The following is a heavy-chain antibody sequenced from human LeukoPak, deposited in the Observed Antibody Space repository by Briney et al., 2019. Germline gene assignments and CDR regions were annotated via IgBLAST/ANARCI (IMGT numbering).Heavy chain of an antibody. D-gene: IGHD2-8*01. CDR1: GYTFTSYG. CDR2: ISAYNGNT. CDR3: ARDCTNGVCWFDP. Sequence: ASVKVSCKASGYTFTSYGISWVRQAPGQGLEWMGGISAYNGNTNYAQELQGSGTMTTDTSSSTAYMELRSLRSDDTAVYYCARDCTNGVCWFDPWGQGTLVTVSS. J-gene: IGHJ5*02. V-gene: IGHV1-18*01.